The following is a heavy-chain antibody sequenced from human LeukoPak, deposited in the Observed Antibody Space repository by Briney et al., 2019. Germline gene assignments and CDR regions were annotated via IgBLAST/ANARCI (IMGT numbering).Heavy chain of an antibody. CDR1: GFTFSSYA. D-gene: IGHD6-13*01. CDR2: ISGSGGST. V-gene: IGHV3-23*01. J-gene: IGHJ4*02. Sequence: PGRSLRLSCAASGFTFSSYAMSWVRQAPGKGLEWVSAISGSGGSTYYADSVKGRFTISRDNSKNTLYLQMNSLRAEDTPVYYCAKLGSSSWYKPLDYWGQGTLVTVSS. CDR3: AKLGSSSWYKPLDY.